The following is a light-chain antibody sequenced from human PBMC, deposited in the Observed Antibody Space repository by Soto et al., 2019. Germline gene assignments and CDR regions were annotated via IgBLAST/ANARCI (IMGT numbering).Light chain of an antibody. J-gene: IGKJ2*01. CDR1: DTIRTY. CDR2: AAS. V-gene: IGKV1-39*01. Sequence: DIQMTPSPSSLSASVGDRVIITCRASDTIRTYSNWYQQQPGKAPKLLMYAASSLQSGVPSRFSGSGSGTDFTLTISSLQPEDYATYYCLQSYSPPYTFGRGTKLEIK. CDR3: LQSYSPPYT.